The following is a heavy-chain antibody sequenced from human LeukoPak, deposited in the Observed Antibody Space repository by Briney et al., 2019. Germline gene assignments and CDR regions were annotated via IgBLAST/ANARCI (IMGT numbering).Heavy chain of an antibody. CDR3: ARNCITIFGVVILDP. V-gene: IGHV1-18*04. J-gene: IGHJ5*02. CDR2: ISAYNGDT. D-gene: IGHD3-3*01. Sequence: ASVKVSCKASGYSFTSYYMHWVRQAPGQGLEWMGWISAYNGDTNYAQKLQGRVTMTTDTSTSTAYMELSSLRSEDTAVYYCARNCITIFGVVILDPWGQGTLVTVSS. CDR1: GYSFTSYY.